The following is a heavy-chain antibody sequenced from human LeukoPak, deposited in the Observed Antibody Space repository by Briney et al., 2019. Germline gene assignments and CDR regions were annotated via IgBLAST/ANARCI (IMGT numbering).Heavy chain of an antibody. Sequence: GGSLILSCAASGFTFSSYSMNWVRQAPGKGLEWVSSISSSSSYIYYADSVKGRFTISRDNAKNSLYLQMNSLRAEDTAVYYCARDGYCSSTSCYLYYYYYGMDVWGQGTTVTVSS. D-gene: IGHD2-2*03. CDR3: ARDGYCSSTSCYLYYYYYGMDV. CDR2: ISSSSSYI. J-gene: IGHJ6*02. V-gene: IGHV3-21*01. CDR1: GFTFSSYS.